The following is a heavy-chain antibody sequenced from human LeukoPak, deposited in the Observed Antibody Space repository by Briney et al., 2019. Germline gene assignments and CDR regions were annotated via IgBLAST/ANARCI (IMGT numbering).Heavy chain of an antibody. CDR3: VRGGWLVY. V-gene: IGHV1-2*02. CDR2: IDPKSGGT. J-gene: IGHJ4*02. D-gene: IGHD6-19*01. Sequence: ASVKVSSKASGYTFTDYYIHWVRQAPGQGREWMGWIDPKSGGTNYSQKFQGRVTMTRDTSISTAYMELSRLQSDDTAVYSCVRGGWLVYWGQGTLVTVSS. CDR1: GYTFTDYY.